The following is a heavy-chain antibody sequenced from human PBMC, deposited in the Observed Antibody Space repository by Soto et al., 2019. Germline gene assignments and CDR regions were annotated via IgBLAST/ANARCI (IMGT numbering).Heavy chain of an antibody. CDR1: GFTFSSYW. D-gene: IGHD6-13*01. CDR2: IKQDGSEK. V-gene: IGHV3-7*01. J-gene: IGHJ6*02. Sequence: EVQLVESGGGLVQPGGSLRLSCAASGFTFSSYWMSWVRQAPGKGLEWVANIKQDGSEKDYVDSVKGRFTISRDNAKNSLYLQMNSLRADDTAVYYCAGAGSWYGHSYYYYGMDVWGQGTTVTVSS. CDR3: AGAGSWYGHSYYYYGMDV.